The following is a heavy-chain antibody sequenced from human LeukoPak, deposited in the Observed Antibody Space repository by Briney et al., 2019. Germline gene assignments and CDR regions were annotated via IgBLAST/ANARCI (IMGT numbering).Heavy chain of an antibody. CDR1: GFTFSDYY. Sequence: GGSLRLSCAASGFTFSDYYMSWIRQAPGKGLEWVSYISSSGSTIYYADSVKGRFTISRDNAKNSLYLQMNSLRAEDTAVYYCARVAVAGTQPLFDYWGQGTLVTVSS. J-gene: IGHJ4*02. CDR2: ISSSGSTI. V-gene: IGHV3-11*04. CDR3: ARVAVAGTQPLFDY. D-gene: IGHD6-19*01.